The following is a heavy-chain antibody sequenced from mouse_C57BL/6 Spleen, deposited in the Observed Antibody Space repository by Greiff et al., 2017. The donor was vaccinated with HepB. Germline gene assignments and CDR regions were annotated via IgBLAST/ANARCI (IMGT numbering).Heavy chain of an antibody. CDR3: ASLYGSSQGFAY. V-gene: IGHV1-22*01. Sequence: EVQLQQSGPELVKPGASVKMSCKASGYTFTDYNMHWVKQSHGKSLEWIGYINPNNGGTSYNQKFKGKATLTVNKSSSTAYMELRSLTSEDSAVYYCASLYGSSQGFAYWGQGTLVTVSA. CDR1: GYTFTDYN. J-gene: IGHJ3*01. D-gene: IGHD1-1*01. CDR2: INPNNGGT.